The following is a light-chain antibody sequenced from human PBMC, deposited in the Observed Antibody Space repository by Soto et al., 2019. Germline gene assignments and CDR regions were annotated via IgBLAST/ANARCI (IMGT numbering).Light chain of an antibody. Sequence: EIVMTQSPATLSVSPGERVTLSCRASQSVSSSYLAWYQQKPGQAPRLLIYGASSRATGIPDRFSGSGSGTEFTLTISRLEPEDFTVYYCHHYETFGQGTKVDIK. V-gene: IGKV3-20*01. CDR2: GAS. J-gene: IGKJ1*01. CDR3: HHYET. CDR1: QSVSSSY.